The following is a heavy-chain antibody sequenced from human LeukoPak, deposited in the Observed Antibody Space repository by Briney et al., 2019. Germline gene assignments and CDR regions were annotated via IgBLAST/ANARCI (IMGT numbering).Heavy chain of an antibody. CDR1: GFTFSNAW. V-gene: IGHV3-15*01. Sequence: PGGSLRLSCAASGFTFSNAWMSWVRQAPGKGLEWVGRIKSKTDGGTTDYAAPVKGRFTISRDDSKNTLYLQMNSLKTEDTAVYYCTAAHCSSTSCYAEVNWFDPWGQGTLVTVSS. CDR3: TAAHCSSTSCYAEVNWFDP. CDR2: IKSKTDGGTT. D-gene: IGHD2-2*01. J-gene: IGHJ5*02.